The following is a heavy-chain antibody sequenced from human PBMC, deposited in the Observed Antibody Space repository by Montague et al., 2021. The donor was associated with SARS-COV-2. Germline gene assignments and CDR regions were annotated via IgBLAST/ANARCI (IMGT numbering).Heavy chain of an antibody. D-gene: IGHD3-10*01. CDR2: IYYSGST. CDR1: GGSISTYY. V-gene: IGHV4-59*01. CDR3: ARADITMVRGVNRWAFDI. Sequence: SETLSLTCTVSGGSISTYYWSWIGYIYYSGSTNYYPSLKSRVTISVDTSKNQFSLKLSFVTAADTAVYYCARADITMVRGVNRWAFDIWGQGTMVTVSS. J-gene: IGHJ3*02.